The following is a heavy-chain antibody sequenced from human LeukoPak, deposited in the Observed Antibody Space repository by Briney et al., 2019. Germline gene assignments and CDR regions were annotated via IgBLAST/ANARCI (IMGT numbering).Heavy chain of an antibody. D-gene: IGHD2-15*01. V-gene: IGHV3-33*01. Sequence: GSLRLSCVVSGFPFSDYGMYWVRQAPGKGLEWVALIWYDGGKKYYTDSVRGRFTISRDNSKNTLYLQMNSLRAEDTAVYYCVRYCNGGSCYRAAFDVWGPGTMVTVSS. J-gene: IGHJ3*01. CDR1: GFPFSDYG. CDR2: IWYDGGKK. CDR3: VRYCNGGSCYRAAFDV.